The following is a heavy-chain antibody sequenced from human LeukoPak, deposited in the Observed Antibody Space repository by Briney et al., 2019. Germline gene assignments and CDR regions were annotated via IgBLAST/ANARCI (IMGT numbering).Heavy chain of an antibody. J-gene: IGHJ4*02. CDR1: GGSISSYY. D-gene: IGHD1-26*01. CDR2: IYNTGGT. V-gene: IGHV4-59*01. Sequence: SETLSLTCTVSGGSISSYYWSWIRQPPGKGLEWIGYIYNTGGTNYNPSLNNRVTISIDTSKNQFSLRLSSVTAADTAIYFCARISGSYSLWGQGTLVTVSS. CDR3: ARISGSYSL.